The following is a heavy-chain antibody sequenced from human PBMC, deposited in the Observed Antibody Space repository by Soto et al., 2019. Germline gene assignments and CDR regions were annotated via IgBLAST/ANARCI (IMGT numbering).Heavy chain of an antibody. V-gene: IGHV4-61*01. CDR1: GASVSSASYY. CDR3: ARSLSCSGGSCYFSRFDP. D-gene: IGHD2-15*01. J-gene: IGHJ5*02. Sequence: SETLSLTCTVSGASVSSASYYWSWIRQPPGRGLEWIAYIYYSGSTNYNPSLKSRVTISLDTSNNQFSLRLSSVTAADTAVYYCARSLSCSGGSCYFSRFDPWGQGSLVNVSS. CDR2: IYYSGST.